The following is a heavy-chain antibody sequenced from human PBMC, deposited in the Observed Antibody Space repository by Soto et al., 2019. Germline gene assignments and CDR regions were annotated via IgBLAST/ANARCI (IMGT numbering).Heavy chain of an antibody. Sequence: GGSLRLSCAASGFTFSSYAMSWVRQAPGKGLEWVSAISGSGGSTYYADSVKGRFTISRDNSKNTLYLQMNSLRAEDTAVYYCAKDRFKYYYDSSGPGYFDLWGRGTLVTV. D-gene: IGHD3-22*01. CDR1: GFTFSSYA. J-gene: IGHJ2*01. V-gene: IGHV3-23*01. CDR3: AKDRFKYYYDSSGPGYFDL. CDR2: ISGSGGST.